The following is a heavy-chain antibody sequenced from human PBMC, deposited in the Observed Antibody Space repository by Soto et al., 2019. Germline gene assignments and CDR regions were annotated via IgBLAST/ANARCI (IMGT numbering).Heavy chain of an antibody. CDR1: RFTFSTYG. J-gene: IGHJ5*02. Sequence: QVQLVASGGGVVQPGRSLRLSCAASRFTFSTYGMHWVRQAPGKGLEWVSFISYEGSKKYYADSVKGRFTISRDNSENTLYLHMNSLRGEDTAVFYCAKDHDPHITGPSDLWGQGTLFTVSS. V-gene: IGHV3-30*18. CDR2: ISYEGSKK. D-gene: IGHD1-20*01. CDR3: AKDHDPHITGPSDL.